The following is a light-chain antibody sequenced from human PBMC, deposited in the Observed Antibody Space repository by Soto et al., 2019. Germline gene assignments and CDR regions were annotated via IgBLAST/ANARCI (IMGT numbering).Light chain of an antibody. V-gene: IGKV3-15*01. J-gene: IGKJ4*01. CDR3: QHYNHWPQLS. CDR2: GAS. Sequence: EIVLTQSPGTLSLSPGERATLSCRASQGISRTLAWYQHKPGQAPRLLFYGASTRATGVPARFSGSGSGTEFTLTISSLQSEDSALYYCQHYNHWPQLSFGGGTKVDIK. CDR1: QGISRT.